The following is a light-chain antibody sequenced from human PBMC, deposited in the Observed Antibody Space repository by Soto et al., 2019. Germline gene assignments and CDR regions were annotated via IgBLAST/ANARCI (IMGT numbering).Light chain of an antibody. CDR2: DAS. V-gene: IGKV1-33*01. CDR1: QDINYS. CDR3: QQYDNLPLT. Sequence: DIQMTQSPSSLSASVGDGVTITCQASQDINYSLNWYQQKPGRAPKLLIHDASTLEGGAPSRFIGRGSGTDFTLTISSLQPEDIATYYYQQYDNLPLTFGGGTKVEMK. J-gene: IGKJ4*01.